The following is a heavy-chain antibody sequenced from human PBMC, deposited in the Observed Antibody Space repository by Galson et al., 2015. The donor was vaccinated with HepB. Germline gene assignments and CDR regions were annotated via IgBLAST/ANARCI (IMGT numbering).Heavy chain of an antibody. J-gene: IGHJ4*02. CDR3: ARLSDSSGYPHRSIDY. CDR2: ISSSSSYI. Sequence: SLRLSCAASGFTFSSYSMNWVRQAPGKGLEWVSSISSSSSYIYYADSVKGRFTISRDNAKNSLYLQMNSLRAEDTAVYYCARLSDSSGYPHRSIDYWGQGTLVTVSS. V-gene: IGHV3-21*01. D-gene: IGHD3-22*01. CDR1: GFTFSSYS.